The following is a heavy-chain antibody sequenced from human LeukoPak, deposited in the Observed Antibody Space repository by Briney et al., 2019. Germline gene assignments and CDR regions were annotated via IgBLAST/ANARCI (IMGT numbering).Heavy chain of an antibody. CDR1: GGSFSGYY. CDR2: INHSGST. D-gene: IGHD2-2*01. J-gene: IGHJ5*02. V-gene: IGHV4-34*01. Sequence: PSETLSLTCAVYGGSFSGYYWSWIRQPPGKGLEWIGEINHSGSTNYNPSLKSRVTISVDTSKNQFSLKLSSVTAADTAVYYCARGSTRYQLLFRWFDPWGQGTLVTVSS. CDR3: ARGSTRYQLLFRWFDP.